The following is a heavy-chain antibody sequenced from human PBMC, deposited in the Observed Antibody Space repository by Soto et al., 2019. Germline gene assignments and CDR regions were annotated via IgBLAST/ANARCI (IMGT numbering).Heavy chain of an antibody. D-gene: IGHD6-13*01. CDR2: IDPSDSYT. CDR3: ARLASSSWYYYYYGMDV. Sequence: PGESLKISCKGSGYSFTSYWISWVRQMPGKGLEWMGRIDPSDSYTNYSPSFQGHVTISADKSISTAYLQWSSLKASDTAMYYCARLASSSWYYYYYGMDVWGQGTTVTVSS. J-gene: IGHJ6*02. V-gene: IGHV5-10-1*01. CDR1: GYSFTSYW.